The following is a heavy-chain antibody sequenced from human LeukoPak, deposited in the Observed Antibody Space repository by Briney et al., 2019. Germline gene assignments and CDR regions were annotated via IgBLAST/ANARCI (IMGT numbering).Heavy chain of an antibody. V-gene: IGHV3-48*01. D-gene: IGHD1-1*01. Sequence: QPGGSLRLSCAASGFTFSTYIMNWLRQAPGKGLEWVSYISSSSSTIYYADSVKGRFTISRDNAKNSLYLQMNSLRAEDTAVYYCARGGHDNPEAFDMWGQVTMVPVSS. J-gene: IGHJ3*02. CDR2: ISSSSSTI. CDR1: GFTFSTYI. CDR3: ARGGHDNPEAFDM.